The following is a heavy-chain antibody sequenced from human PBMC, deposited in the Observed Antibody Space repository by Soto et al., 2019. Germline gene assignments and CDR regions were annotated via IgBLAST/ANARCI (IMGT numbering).Heavy chain of an antibody. CDR2: ISYDGRNK. D-gene: IGHD5-12*01. Sequence: GGSLGLSCAASGFAFSSYPMHWVRQAPGKGLAGVAFISYDGRNKCYAYSVQVRFIISRDNSKNPLYLQVNSLRAEDTALYYCGTSLGMATTYYYFAIHXWGQVTTVPVS. CDR1: GFAFSSYP. J-gene: IGHJ6*02. CDR3: GTSLGMATTYYYFAIHX. V-gene: IGHV3-30*04.